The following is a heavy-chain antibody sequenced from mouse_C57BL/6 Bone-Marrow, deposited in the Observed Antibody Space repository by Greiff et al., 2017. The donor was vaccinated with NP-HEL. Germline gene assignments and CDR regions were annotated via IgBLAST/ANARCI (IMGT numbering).Heavy chain of an antibody. CDR2: IDPSDSYT. CDR1: GYTFTSYW. Sequence: QVQLQQPGAELVMPGASVKLSCKASGYTFTSYWMHWVKQRPGQGLEWIGEIDPSDSYTNYNQKFKGKSTLTVDKSSSTAYMQLSSLTSEDSAVYYCARRRDYYDYDGFAYWGQGTLVTVSA. J-gene: IGHJ3*01. CDR3: ARRRDYYDYDGFAY. D-gene: IGHD2-4*01. V-gene: IGHV1-69*01.